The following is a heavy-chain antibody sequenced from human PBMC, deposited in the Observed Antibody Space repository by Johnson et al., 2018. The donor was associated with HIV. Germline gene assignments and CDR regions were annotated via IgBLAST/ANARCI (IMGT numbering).Heavy chain of an antibody. D-gene: IGHD3-22*01. CDR3: TTERLRNYYDSSGYRDAFDI. J-gene: IGHJ3*02. V-gene: IGHV3-49*04. Sequence: EKLVESGGGLIQPGRSLRLSCTGSGVTFRKFAMGWVRRAPGKGLEWIGFITSTADGGTTDYAAPVKGRFTISSDDSKNTLYLQMNSLKTEDTAVYYCTTERLRNYYDSSGYRDAFDIWGQGTMVTVSS. CDR1: GVTFRKFA. CDR2: ITSTADGGTT.